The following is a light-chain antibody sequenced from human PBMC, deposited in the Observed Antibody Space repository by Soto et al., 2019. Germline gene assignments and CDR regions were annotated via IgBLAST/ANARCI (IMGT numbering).Light chain of an antibody. CDR3: QQSYSTPRT. J-gene: IGKJ1*01. CDR1: QSISSY. Sequence: DIQMTQSPSSLSASVGHRVTITCRASQSISSYLNWYQQKPGKAPKLLIYAASSLQSGVPSRFSGSGSGTDFTLTISSLQPEDFATYYCQQSYSTPRTFGQGPKVEIK. V-gene: IGKV1-39*01. CDR2: AAS.